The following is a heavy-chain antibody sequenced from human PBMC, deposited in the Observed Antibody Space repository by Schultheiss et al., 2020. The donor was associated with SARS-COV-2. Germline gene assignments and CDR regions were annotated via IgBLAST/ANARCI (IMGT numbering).Heavy chain of an antibody. J-gene: IGHJ6*02. V-gene: IGHV3-48*03. D-gene: IGHD3-22*01. CDR2: ISSSGSTI. CDR3: ARFQEYYYDSSGYYYDYYYGMDV. Sequence: GGSLRLSCAASGFTFSSYAMSWVRQAPGKGLEWVSYISSSGSTIYYADSVKGRFTISRDNAKNSLYLQMNSLRAEDTAVYYCARFQEYYYDSSGYYYDYYYGMDVWGQGTTVTVSS. CDR1: GFTFSSYA.